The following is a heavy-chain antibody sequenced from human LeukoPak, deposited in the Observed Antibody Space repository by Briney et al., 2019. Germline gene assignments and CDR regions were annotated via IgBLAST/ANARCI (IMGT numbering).Heavy chain of an antibody. CDR1: GDSITSSSFY. V-gene: IGHV4-39*07. Sequence: SETLSLTCTVSGDSITSSSFYWAWIRQPPGKGLEWIGTIYYSGSTYYNPSLKSRVTVSVDTSRNQFSLKVTSVTAADTAVYYCARGYYYGSGSYSPGYYYYMDVWGKGTTVTISS. CDR3: ARGYYYGSGSYSPGYYYYMDV. CDR2: IYYSGST. D-gene: IGHD3-10*01. J-gene: IGHJ6*03.